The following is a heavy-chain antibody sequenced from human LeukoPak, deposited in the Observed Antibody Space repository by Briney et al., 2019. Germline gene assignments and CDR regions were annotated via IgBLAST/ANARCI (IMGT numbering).Heavy chain of an antibody. J-gene: IGHJ4*02. CDR3: ARDSSSSSDFHY. CDR1: GFTFSDYY. CDR2: ISSSGSTI. D-gene: IGHD6-6*01. V-gene: IGHV3-11*01. Sequence: PGGSLRLSCAASGFTFSDYYRSGIRQAPGKGLEWVSYISSSGSTIYYADSVKGRFTISRDNAKNSLYLQMNSLRAEDTAVYYCARDSSSSSDFHYWGQGTLVTVSS.